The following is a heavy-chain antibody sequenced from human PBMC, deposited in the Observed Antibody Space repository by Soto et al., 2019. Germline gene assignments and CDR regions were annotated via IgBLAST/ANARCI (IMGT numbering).Heavy chain of an antibody. CDR2: INPSGGST. V-gene: IGHV1-46*03. D-gene: IGHD3-22*01. CDR3: ALLYYDTPYYYYYGMDV. J-gene: IGHJ6*02. CDR1: GYTFTSYY. Sequence: ASVKVSCKASGYTFTSYYMHWVRQAPGQGLEWIGIINPSGGSTSYAQKFQGRVTMTRDTSTSTVYMELSSLRSEDTAVYYCALLYYDTPYYYYYGMDVWGQGTTVTVSS.